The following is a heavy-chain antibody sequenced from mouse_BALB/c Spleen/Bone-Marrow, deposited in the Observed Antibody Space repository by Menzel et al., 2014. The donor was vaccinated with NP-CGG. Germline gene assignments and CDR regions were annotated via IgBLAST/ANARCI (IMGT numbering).Heavy chain of an antibody. CDR1: GYAFGSYW. J-gene: IGHJ3*01. Sequence: VQLQQSGAELVRPGSSVKISCKASGYAFGSYWMNWVKQRPGQGLEWIGQIYPGDGDTNYNGKFKGKATLTADKSSSTAYMQLSSLTSEDSAVYFCAREGYDYDWFAYWGQGTLVTVSA. CDR3: AREGYDYDWFAY. D-gene: IGHD2-4*01. CDR2: IYPGDGDT. V-gene: IGHV1-80*01.